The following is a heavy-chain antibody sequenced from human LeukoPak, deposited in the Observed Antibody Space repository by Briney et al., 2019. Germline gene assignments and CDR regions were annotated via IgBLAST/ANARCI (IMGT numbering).Heavy chain of an antibody. Sequence: GESLKISCQGPGYSFTSYWIGWVRQMPGKGLEGMGIIYPGDSDTRYSPSFQGQVTISADKSISTAYLQWSSLKASDTAMYYCAKHLGDYSNSYYYYYYMDVWGKGTTVTVSS. D-gene: IGHD4-11*01. CDR3: AKHLGDYSNSYYYYYYMDV. CDR1: GYSFTSYW. J-gene: IGHJ6*03. V-gene: IGHV5-51*01. CDR2: IYPGDSDT.